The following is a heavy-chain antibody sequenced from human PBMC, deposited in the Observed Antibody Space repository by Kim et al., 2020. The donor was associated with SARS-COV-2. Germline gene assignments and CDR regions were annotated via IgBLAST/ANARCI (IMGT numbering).Heavy chain of an antibody. CDR3: ARGIFPPRAHRWVGATNDY. J-gene: IGHJ4*02. D-gene: IGHD1-26*01. CDR1: GFTVSSNY. CDR2: SYSGGST. V-gene: IGHV3-53*01. Sequence: LSLTCAASGFTVSSNYMSWVRQAPGKGLEWVSVSYSGGSTYYAASVKGRFTISRDNSKNALYVQMNSLRAEDTAVYYCARGIFPPRAHRWVGATNDYWGPGILVCVSS.